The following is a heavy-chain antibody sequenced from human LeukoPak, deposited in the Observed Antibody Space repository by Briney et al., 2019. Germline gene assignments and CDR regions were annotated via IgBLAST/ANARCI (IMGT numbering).Heavy chain of an antibody. V-gene: IGHV3-48*04. J-gene: IGHJ4*02. CDR1: GFTFSSYS. D-gene: IGHD3-22*01. CDR2: ITSSSNII. CDR3: ARAKTTYYYDSSSGY. Sequence: GGSLRLSCATSGFTFSSYSMNWVRQAPRKGLEWVSYITSSSNIIYYADSVKGRFTISRDNAKNSLYLQMNSLRAEDSAVYYCARAKTTYYYDSSSGYWGQGTLVTVSS.